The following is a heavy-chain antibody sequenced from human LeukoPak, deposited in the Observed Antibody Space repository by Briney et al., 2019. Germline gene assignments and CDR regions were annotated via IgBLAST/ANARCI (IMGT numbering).Heavy chain of an antibody. CDR2: ISSSSSYI. J-gene: IGHJ4*02. Sequence: PGGSLRLSCAASGFTFSSYSMNWVRQAPGKGLEWVSSISSSSSYIYYADSVKGRFTISRDNSKNSLYLQMNSLRTEDTALYYCAKDHKIAVAGTLLSDWGQGTLVTVSS. D-gene: IGHD6-19*01. CDR3: AKDHKIAVAGTLLSD. CDR1: GFTFSSYS. V-gene: IGHV3-21*04.